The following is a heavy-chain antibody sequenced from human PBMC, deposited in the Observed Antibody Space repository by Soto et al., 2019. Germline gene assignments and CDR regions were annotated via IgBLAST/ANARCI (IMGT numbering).Heavy chain of an antibody. CDR1: GYTLTELS. CDR3: ATDQGVVATSRYYGMDV. D-gene: IGHD5-12*01. J-gene: IGHJ6*02. V-gene: IGHV1-24*01. Sequence: ASVKVSCKVSGYTLTELSMHWVRQAPGKGLEWMGGFDPEDGETIYAQKFQGRVTMTEDTSTDTAYMELSSLRSEDTAVYYCATDQGVVATSRYYGMDVRGQGTTVTVSS. CDR2: FDPEDGET.